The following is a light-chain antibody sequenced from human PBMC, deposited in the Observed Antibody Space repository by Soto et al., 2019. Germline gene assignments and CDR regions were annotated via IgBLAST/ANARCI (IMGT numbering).Light chain of an antibody. CDR1: SNDVGGYNY. Sequence: QSVLTQPASVSGSPGQSITISCTGTSNDVGGYNYVSWYQQHPGKAPKLMIYEVSNRPSGVSNRFSGSKSGNTASLTISGLQAEDEADYYCSSYTGSSTPPYVLGTGTKVTV. J-gene: IGLJ1*01. CDR2: EVS. CDR3: SSYTGSSTPPYV. V-gene: IGLV2-14*01.